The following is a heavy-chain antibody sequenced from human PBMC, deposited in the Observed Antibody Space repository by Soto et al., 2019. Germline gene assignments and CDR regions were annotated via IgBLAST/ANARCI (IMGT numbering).Heavy chain of an antibody. CDR2: VTSTSGTK. Sequence: GSLRLSCAASGFTFSSYSMNWVRQAPGKGLEWVSYVTSTSGTKYYADSVKGRFTISRDNAKDSLYLQMNSLRDEDTAVYYCGRYSQFHHKRFDVWGQGTTVTVSS. V-gene: IGHV3-48*02. CDR3: GRYSQFHHKRFDV. CDR1: GFTFSSYS. D-gene: IGHD2-21*01. J-gene: IGHJ6*02.